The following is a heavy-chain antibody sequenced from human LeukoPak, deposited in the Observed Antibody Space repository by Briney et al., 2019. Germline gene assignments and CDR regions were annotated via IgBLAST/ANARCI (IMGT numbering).Heavy chain of an antibody. Sequence: GRSLRLSCAASGFTFDDYAMHWVRQAPGKGLEWVSGISWNSGSIGYADSVKGRFTISRDNAKNSLYLQMNSLRAEDTALYYCAKASITMVRGVFAFYIWGQGTNGTVSS. D-gene: IGHD3-10*01. J-gene: IGHJ3*02. V-gene: IGHV3-9*01. CDR2: ISWNSGSI. CDR1: GFTFDDYA. CDR3: AKASITMVRGVFAFYI.